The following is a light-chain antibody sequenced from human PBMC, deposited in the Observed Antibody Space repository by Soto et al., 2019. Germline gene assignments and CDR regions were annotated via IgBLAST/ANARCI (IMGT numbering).Light chain of an antibody. CDR1: NIGTKN. CDR3: QVWDSSTGV. Sequence: SYELTQPLSVSVALGQTARITCGGNNIGTKNVHWYQQKPGQAPVLVIYLDCDRPSGIPERFSGSNSGNTATLTISRAQAGDEADYYCQVWDSSTGVFGTGTKLTV. J-gene: IGLJ1*01. V-gene: IGLV3-9*01. CDR2: LDC.